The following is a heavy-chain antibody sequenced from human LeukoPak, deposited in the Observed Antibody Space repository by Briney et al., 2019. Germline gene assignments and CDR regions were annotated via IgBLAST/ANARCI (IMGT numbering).Heavy chain of an antibody. CDR3: ARGYPATVFDY. Sequence: SETLSLTCAVSGGSFSGYYWSWIRQPTGKGLEWIGEISHSGSANLNPSLKSRVTISVDTSKNQFSLKLTSVTAADTAVYYCARGYPATVFDYWGLGTLVTVSS. CDR1: GGSFSGYY. J-gene: IGHJ4*02. V-gene: IGHV4-34*01. D-gene: IGHD2-2*01. CDR2: ISHSGSA.